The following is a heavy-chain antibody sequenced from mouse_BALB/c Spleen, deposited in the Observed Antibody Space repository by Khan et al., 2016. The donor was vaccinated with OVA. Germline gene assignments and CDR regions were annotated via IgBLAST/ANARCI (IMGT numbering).Heavy chain of an antibody. Sequence: LVESGPELKKPGETVKISCKASGYTFTNYGMNWVKQAPGKDLKWMGWINTYTGEPTYADDFKGRFAFSLETSASTAYLQINNLKNEDTATYFCARVGYNGTMDYWGQGTSVTVSS. CDR3: ARVGYNGTMDY. CDR1: GYTFTNYG. CDR2: INTYTGEP. J-gene: IGHJ4*01. V-gene: IGHV9-3-1*01. D-gene: IGHD2-14*01.